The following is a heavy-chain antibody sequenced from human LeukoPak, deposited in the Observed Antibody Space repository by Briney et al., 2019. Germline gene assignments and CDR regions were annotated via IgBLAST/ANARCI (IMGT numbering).Heavy chain of an antibody. CDR3: AYDYYYYMDV. Sequence: PGGSLRLSCAPSGFTFSTYWMTWVRQAPGKGLEWVANIKQDGSEKYYVDSVKGRFTISRDNAKNSLYLQMNSLRAEDTAVYYCAYDYYYYMDVWGKGTTVTVSS. CDR2: IKQDGSEK. J-gene: IGHJ6*03. CDR1: GFTFSTYW. V-gene: IGHV3-7*01.